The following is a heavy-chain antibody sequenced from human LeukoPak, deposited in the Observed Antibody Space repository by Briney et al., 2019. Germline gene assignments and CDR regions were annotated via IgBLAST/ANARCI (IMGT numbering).Heavy chain of an antibody. CDR1: GFSFSDYF. Sequence: PAGSLRLSCAASGFSFSDYFMTWIRQAPGKGLEWVSYISDTGRTIYYADSVRGRFTISRDNAKNSLFLQMDTLRAEDTAVYYCARLQSPDSPLDIWGQGTMVTVSS. V-gene: IGHV3-11*01. CDR3: ARLQSPDSPLDI. D-gene: IGHD5-24*01. J-gene: IGHJ3*02. CDR2: ISDTGRTI.